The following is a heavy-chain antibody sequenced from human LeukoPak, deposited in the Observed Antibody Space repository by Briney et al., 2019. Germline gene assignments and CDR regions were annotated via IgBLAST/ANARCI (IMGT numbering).Heavy chain of an antibody. D-gene: IGHD3-22*01. J-gene: IGHJ4*02. CDR1: GFTFSTHG. CDR3: AKDRGYHDKSTFRTFDY. CDR2: ISGNGDYT. Sequence: GGSLRFSCDAYGFTFSTHGMTWVRQAPGQGLEWVSLISGNGDYTYYTESVKGRFTISVDNAKNTVYMQMNSRRTDDTATYYCAKDRGYHDKSTFRTFDYWGRGTLVTVSS. V-gene: IGHV3-23*01.